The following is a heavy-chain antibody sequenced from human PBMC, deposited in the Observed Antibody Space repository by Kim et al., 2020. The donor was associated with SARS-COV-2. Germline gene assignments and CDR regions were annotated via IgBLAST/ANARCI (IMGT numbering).Heavy chain of an antibody. CDR3: ARGEQLVSSRLGGAYYYYGMDV. V-gene: IGHV4-34*01. Sequence: SETLSLTCAVYGGSFSGYYWSWIRQPPGKGLEWSGEINHSGSTNYNPSLKSRVTISVDTSKNQFYLKLSSVTAADTAVYYCARGEQLVSSRLGGAYYYYGMDVWGTGTTVTVSS. CDR1: GGSFSGYY. D-gene: IGHD6-13*01. J-gene: IGHJ6*04. CDR2: INHSGST.